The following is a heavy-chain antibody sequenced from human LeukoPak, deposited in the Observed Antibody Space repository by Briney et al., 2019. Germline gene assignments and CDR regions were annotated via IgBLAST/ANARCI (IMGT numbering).Heavy chain of an antibody. CDR3: ARTARGSGSQTASYYFDY. D-gene: IGHD3-10*01. V-gene: IGHV3-7*01. J-gene: IGHJ4*02. CDR1: GFTFSSYW. CDR2: IKQDGSEK. Sequence: GGSLRLSCAASGFTFSSYWVSWVRQAPGKGLEWVANIKQDGSEKYYVDSVKGRFTISRDNAKNSLYLQMNSLRAEDTAVYYCARTARGSGSQTASYYFDYWGQGTLVTVSS.